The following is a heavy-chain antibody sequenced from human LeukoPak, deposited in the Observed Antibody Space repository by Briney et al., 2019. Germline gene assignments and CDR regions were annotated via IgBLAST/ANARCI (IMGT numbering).Heavy chain of an antibody. CDR3: ARDHGSGSFRNYYGMDV. CDR2: ISSSSSYI. Sequence: KPGGSLRLSCAASGFTFRDYYMSWIRQAPGKGLEWVSYISSSSSYIYYADSVKGRFTISRDNAKNSLYLQMNSLRAEDTAVYYCARDHGSGSFRNYYGMDVWGQGTTVTVSS. J-gene: IGHJ6*02. CDR1: GFTFRDYY. V-gene: IGHV3-11*06. D-gene: IGHD3-10*01.